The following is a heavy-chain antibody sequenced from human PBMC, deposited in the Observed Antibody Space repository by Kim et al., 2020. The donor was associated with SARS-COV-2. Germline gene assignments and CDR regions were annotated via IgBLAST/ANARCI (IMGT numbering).Heavy chain of an antibody. CDR1: GYTLTELS. V-gene: IGHV1-24*01. D-gene: IGHD1-26*01. J-gene: IGHJ3*02. CDR3: ATEERQDAHDAFDI. CDR2: FDPEDGET. Sequence: ASVKVSCKVSGYTLTELSMHWVRQAPGKGLEWMGGFDPEDGETIYAQKFQGRVTMTEDTSTDTAYMELSSLRSEDTAVYYCATEERQDAHDAFDIWGQGTMVTVSS.